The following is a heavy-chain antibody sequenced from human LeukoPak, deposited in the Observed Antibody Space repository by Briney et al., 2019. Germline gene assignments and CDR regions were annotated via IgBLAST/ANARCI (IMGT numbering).Heavy chain of an antibody. CDR1: GGSISSSSYY. CDR3: ARQLYSYGGYFDY. D-gene: IGHD5-18*01. CDR2: IYYSGST. J-gene: IGHJ4*02. Sequence: SETLSLTCTVSGGSISSSSYYWGWIRQPPGKGLEWIGSIYYSGSTYYNPSLKSRVTISVDTSKNQFSLKLSSVTAADTAVYYCARQLYSYGGYFDYWGQGTLVTVSS. V-gene: IGHV4-39*01.